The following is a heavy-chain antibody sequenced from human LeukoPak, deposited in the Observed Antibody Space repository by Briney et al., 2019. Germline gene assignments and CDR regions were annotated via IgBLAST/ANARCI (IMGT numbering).Heavy chain of an antibody. Sequence: GASVKVSCKASGYAFTSYYMHWVRQAPGQGLEWMGIIYPSGGSTRYAQKFQGRVTMTRDTSISTAYMELSRLRSDDTAVYYCARAISGWYAHDAFDIWGQGTMVTVSS. CDR2: IYPSGGST. CDR1: GYAFTSYY. CDR3: ARAISGWYAHDAFDI. J-gene: IGHJ3*02. D-gene: IGHD6-19*01. V-gene: IGHV1-46*01.